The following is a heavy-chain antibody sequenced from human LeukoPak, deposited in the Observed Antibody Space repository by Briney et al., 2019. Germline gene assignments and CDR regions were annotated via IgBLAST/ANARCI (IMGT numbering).Heavy chain of an antibody. CDR2: IYYSGST. Sequence: SETLSLTCTVSGGSVSSHYWSWIRQPPGKGLEWIGYIYYSGSTNYNPSLKSRGTISVDTSKNQFSLKLSSVTAADTAVYYCAREVYDSSGYALDYWGQGTLVTVSS. D-gene: IGHD3-22*01. V-gene: IGHV4-59*02. CDR1: GGSVSSHY. CDR3: AREVYDSSGYALDY. J-gene: IGHJ4*02.